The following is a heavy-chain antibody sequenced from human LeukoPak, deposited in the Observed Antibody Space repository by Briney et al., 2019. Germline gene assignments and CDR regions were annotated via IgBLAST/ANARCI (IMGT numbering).Heavy chain of an antibody. CDR3: AKGLGRTGWMDFWYFDL. CDR1: GFTFNSYA. J-gene: IGHJ2*01. D-gene: IGHD1-1*01. V-gene: IGHV3-23*01. CDR2: ISGSGDRT. Sequence: GGSLRLSCAASGFTFNSYAMSWVRQAPGKGLEWVSGISGSGDRTFYADSVKGRFTISRDNSKNTLYLQMSSLRAEDTAVYYCAKGLGRTGWMDFWYFDLWGRGPQVTVSP.